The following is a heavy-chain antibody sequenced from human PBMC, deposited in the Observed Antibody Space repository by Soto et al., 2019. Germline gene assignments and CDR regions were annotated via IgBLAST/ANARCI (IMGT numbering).Heavy chain of an antibody. Sequence: SETLSLTCTVSGGSISNYYWSWIRQPPGKGLEWIGYIYYSGSTNYNPSLKSRVTISVDTSKNQFSLKLSSVTAADTAVYYCARREGRITIFGVVKNNWFDPWGQGTLVTVSS. V-gene: IGHV4-59*01. CDR2: IYYSGST. CDR3: ARREGRITIFGVVKNNWFDP. CDR1: GGSISNYY. J-gene: IGHJ5*02. D-gene: IGHD3-3*01.